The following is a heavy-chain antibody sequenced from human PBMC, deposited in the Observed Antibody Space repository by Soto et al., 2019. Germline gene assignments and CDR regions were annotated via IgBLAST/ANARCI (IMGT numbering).Heavy chain of an antibody. J-gene: IGHJ6*02. CDR3: ASETRFVVPAAKTYYCCCIDG. D-gene: IGHD2-2*01. CDR1: GGSISSGVYY. Sequence: PSETLSLTCTVSGGSISSGVYYWSWIRQHPGKGLEWIGYIYYSGSTYYNPSLTGRVTISVDTSKNQLSLKLSSVTAADTAVYYCASETRFVVPAAKTYYCCCIDGWGQGPRSAVAS. V-gene: IGHV4-31*03. CDR2: IYYSGST.